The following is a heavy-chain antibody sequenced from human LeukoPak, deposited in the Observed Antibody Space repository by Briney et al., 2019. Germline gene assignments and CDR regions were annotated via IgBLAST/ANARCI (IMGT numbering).Heavy chain of an antibody. CDR3: ARDDRTVIYLDWAFDY. Sequence: GGSLRLSCAASGLTLSSYAMSWVRQAPGKGLEWVSGIRGSGGRGGNTYYADSMKGRFTISRDNSKNTLYLQMNSLRGEDTAVYYCARDDRTVIYLDWAFDYWGQGTLVTVSS. CDR1: GLTLSSYA. J-gene: IGHJ4*02. V-gene: IGHV3-23*01. CDR2: IRGSGGRGGNT. D-gene: IGHD4-17*01.